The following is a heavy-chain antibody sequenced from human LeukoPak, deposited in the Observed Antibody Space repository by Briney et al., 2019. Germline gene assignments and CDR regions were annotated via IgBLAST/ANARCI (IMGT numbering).Heavy chain of an antibody. CDR1: GYTFTGYY. V-gene: IGHV1-2*02. D-gene: IGHD6-13*01. Sequence: ASVKVSCKASGYTFTGYYMHWVRQAPGQGLEWMGWINPNSGGTNYAQKFQGRVTMTRDTSISTAYMELSRLRSDDTAVYYCARAFYSSSWYWVSYGMDVWGQGTTVTVS. CDR3: ARAFYSSSWYWVSYGMDV. J-gene: IGHJ6*02. CDR2: INPNSGGT.